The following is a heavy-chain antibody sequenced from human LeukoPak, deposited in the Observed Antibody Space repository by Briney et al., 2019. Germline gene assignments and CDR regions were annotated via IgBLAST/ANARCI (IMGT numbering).Heavy chain of an antibody. J-gene: IGHJ4*02. V-gene: IGHV4-39*07. CDR3: ARDVAMGADY. Sequence: PSETLSLTCTVSGGSISSSSYYWGWIRQPPGKGLEWIGSIYYSGSTYYNPSPKSRVTISVDTSKNQFSLKLSSVTAADTAVYYCARDVAMGADYWGQGTLVTVSS. CDR1: GGSISSSSYY. CDR2: IYYSGST. D-gene: IGHD5-18*01.